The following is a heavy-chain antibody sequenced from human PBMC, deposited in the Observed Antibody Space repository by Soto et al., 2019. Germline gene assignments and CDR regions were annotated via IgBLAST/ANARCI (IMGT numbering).Heavy chain of an antibody. CDR1: ADSFSHYY. J-gene: IGHJ4*02. D-gene: IGHD1-26*01. CDR2: IDHSGST. Sequence: QVQLQQWGAGLLKPSETLSLTCAVTADSFSHYYWSWLRQPPGKGLEWIGEIDHSGSTNYSPSLKSLVTISLDTSKNQFSLKLNSGTAADTGVYYCVGGRGRLVGFDYWGQGTLVTVSS. V-gene: IGHV4-34*01. CDR3: VGGRGRLVGFDY.